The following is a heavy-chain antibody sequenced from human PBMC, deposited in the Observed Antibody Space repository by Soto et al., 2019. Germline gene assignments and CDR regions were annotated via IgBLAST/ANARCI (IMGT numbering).Heavy chain of an antibody. Sequence: WGSLRLSCAASGFTFSSYSMNWVRQAPGKGLEWVSSISSSSSYIYYADSVKGRFTISRDNAKNSLYLQMNSLRAEDTAVYYCAKSTVTTSTGPLDYYYYGMDVWGQGTTVTVSS. J-gene: IGHJ6*02. CDR3: AKSTVTTSTGPLDYYYYGMDV. V-gene: IGHV3-21*01. CDR2: ISSSSSYI. CDR1: GFTFSSYS. D-gene: IGHD4-4*01.